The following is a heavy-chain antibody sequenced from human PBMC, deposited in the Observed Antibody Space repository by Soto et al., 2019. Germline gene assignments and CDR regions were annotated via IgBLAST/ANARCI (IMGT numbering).Heavy chain of an antibody. Sequence: ASVKVSCKASGYTFTSYYMHWVLQAPGQGLEWMGIINPSGGSTSYAQKFQGRVTMTRDTSTSTVYMELSSLRSEDTAVYYCARSRGLYSGSHYDAFDIWGQGTMVTVSS. D-gene: IGHD1-26*01. V-gene: IGHV1-46*01. CDR2: INPSGGST. CDR1: GYTFTSYY. J-gene: IGHJ3*02. CDR3: ARSRGLYSGSHYDAFDI.